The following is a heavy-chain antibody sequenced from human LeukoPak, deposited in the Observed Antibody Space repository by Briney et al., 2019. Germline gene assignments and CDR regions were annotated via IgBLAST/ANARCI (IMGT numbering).Heavy chain of an antibody. CDR1: GYTFTTYD. CDR2: MTPTSGNT. CDR3: ARNPYRSGAMDV. V-gene: IGHV1-8*02. J-gene: IGHJ6*02. Sequence: VSVKVSCKASGYTFTTYDINWVRQATGQGLEWMGWMTPTSGNTGYAQKFQGRVTLTRNTSTNTAYMELSSLRSDDTAVYYCARNPYRSGAMDVWGQGTTVTVSS. D-gene: IGHD3-10*01.